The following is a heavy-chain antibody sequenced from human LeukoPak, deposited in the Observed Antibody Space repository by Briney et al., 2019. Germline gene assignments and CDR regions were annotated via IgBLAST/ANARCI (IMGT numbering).Heavy chain of an antibody. D-gene: IGHD6-13*01. CDR2: ISSNGHST. Sequence: GGSLRLSCAASGFTFSSYAMHWVRQAPGKGLEHVSAISSNGHSTYFGNSVKGRFTISRDNSKNTLYLQMDSLRPEDMAVYYCAKGQGSWYLTSAHFDYWGQGTLVTVSS. CDR3: AKGQGSWYLTSAHFDY. CDR1: GFTFSSYA. J-gene: IGHJ4*02. V-gene: IGHV3-64*01.